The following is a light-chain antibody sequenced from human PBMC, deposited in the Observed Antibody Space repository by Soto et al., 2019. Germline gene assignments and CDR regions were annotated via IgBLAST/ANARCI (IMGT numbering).Light chain of an antibody. CDR1: SSDVGGYNY. V-gene: IGLV2-14*01. CDR3: SSYTSSSVV. Sequence: QSALTQPASVSGSPGQSITISCTGTSSDVGGYNYVSWYQQHPGKAPKLMIYDVSNWPSGVSNRFSGSKSGNTASLTIYGLQAEDEADYYCSSYTSSSVVFGGGTKVTVL. CDR2: DVS. J-gene: IGLJ2*01.